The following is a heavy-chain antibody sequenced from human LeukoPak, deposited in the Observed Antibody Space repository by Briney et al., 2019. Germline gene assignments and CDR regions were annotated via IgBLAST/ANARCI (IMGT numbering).Heavy chain of an antibody. D-gene: IGHD3-3*01. CDR2: IYYSGST. Sequence: SETLSLTCTVSGGSISSGDYYWSWIRQPPGKGLEWIGYIYYSGSTYYNPSLKSRVTISVDTSKNQFSLKLSSVTAADTAVYYCARGSNYDFLGGWGQGTLVTVSS. CDR1: GGSISSGDYY. CDR3: ARGSNYDFLGG. V-gene: IGHV4-30-4*02. J-gene: IGHJ4*02.